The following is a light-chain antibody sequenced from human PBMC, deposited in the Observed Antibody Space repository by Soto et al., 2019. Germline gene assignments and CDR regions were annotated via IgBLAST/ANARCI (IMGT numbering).Light chain of an antibody. CDR3: PHYNSYSEA. CDR2: KAS. J-gene: IGKJ1*01. V-gene: IGKV1-5*03. CDR1: QTISRW. Sequence: DIPMPQYPSTLSASVGDSVTITSRACQTISRWLAWYPRKRGKAPKIXMYKASTLTSGVPSRCVCSGAGPACTRAISSLQPDDVLTDYCPHYNSYSEAFGQGTKVDIK.